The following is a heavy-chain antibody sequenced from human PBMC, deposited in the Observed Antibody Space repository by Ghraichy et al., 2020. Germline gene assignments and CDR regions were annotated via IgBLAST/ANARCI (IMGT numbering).Heavy chain of an antibody. CDR2: IYSGGST. Sequence: GGSLRLSCSASGFTVSSNYMSWGRQAPGKGLEWVSVIYSGGSTYYADSVKGRFSISRDNSKNTLYLQMNSLRAEDTAVYFCARDPLSVTTDHYYYYGMDVWGQGTTVTVSS. CDR3: ARDPLSVTTDHYYYYGMDV. CDR1: GFTVSSNY. D-gene: IGHD4-11*01. V-gene: IGHV3-66*02. J-gene: IGHJ6*02.